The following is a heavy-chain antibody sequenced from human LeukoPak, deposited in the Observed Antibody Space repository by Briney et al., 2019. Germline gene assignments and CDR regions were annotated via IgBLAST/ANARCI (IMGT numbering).Heavy chain of an antibody. CDR2: IYPGDSDT. CDR3: ARRGTMIVNPFDY. Sequence: GESLKISCKGSGYTFTNYWIGWVRQMPGKGLEWMGIIYPGDSDTRYSPSFQGQVTISADKSISTAYLQWSSLKASDTAMYYCARRGTMIVNPFDYWGQGTLVTVSS. V-gene: IGHV5-51*01. D-gene: IGHD3-22*01. CDR1: GYTFTNYW. J-gene: IGHJ4*02.